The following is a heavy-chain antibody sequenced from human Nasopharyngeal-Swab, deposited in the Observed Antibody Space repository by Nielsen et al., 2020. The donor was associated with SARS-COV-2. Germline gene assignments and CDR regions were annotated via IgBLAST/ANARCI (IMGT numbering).Heavy chain of an antibody. V-gene: IGHV3-30-3*01. CDR3: AREDRGGSYFSQYYYYMDV. CDR1: GFTFSSYA. J-gene: IGHJ6*03. CDR2: ISYDGSNK. Sequence: GGSLRLSCAASGFTFSSYAMHWVRQAPGKGLEWVAVISYDGSNKYYADSVKGRFTISRDNSKNTLYLQMNSLRAEDTAVYYCAREDRGGSYFSQYYYYMDVWGTGTTVTVSS. D-gene: IGHD1-26*01.